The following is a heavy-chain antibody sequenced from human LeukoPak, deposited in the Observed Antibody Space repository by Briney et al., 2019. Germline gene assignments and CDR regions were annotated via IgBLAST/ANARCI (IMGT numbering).Heavy chain of an antibody. CDR2: IIWNSGSI. V-gene: IGHV3-9*01. D-gene: IGHD6-13*01. CDR3: AKGIGRRISWYSGSLDY. Sequence: GGSVRLSCAASGFTFDDYAMHWVRQAPGKGLEWVSGIIWNSGSIGYADSVKGRFTISRDNAKHSLYLQMNSLRAEDTALYYCAKGIGRRISWYSGSLDYWGQGTLVTVSS. J-gene: IGHJ4*02. CDR1: GFTFDDYA.